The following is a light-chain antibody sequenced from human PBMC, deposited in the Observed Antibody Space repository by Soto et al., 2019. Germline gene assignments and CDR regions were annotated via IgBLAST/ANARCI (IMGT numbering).Light chain of an antibody. CDR2: KAS. CDR3: QQYSDYST. V-gene: IGKV1-5*03. J-gene: IGKJ2*01. CDR1: QSIGSW. Sequence: DIQMTQSPSTLSASVGDRVTITCRASQSIGSWLAWYQHKPGKAPKLLIYKASNLESGVPSRFSGSGSGTEFTLTISSLQPDDFATYYCQQYSDYSTFGQGTKLEIK.